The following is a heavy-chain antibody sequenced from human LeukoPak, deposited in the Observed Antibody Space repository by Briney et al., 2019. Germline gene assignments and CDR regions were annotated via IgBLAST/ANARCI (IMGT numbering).Heavy chain of an antibody. CDR1: GGSISSSSYY. J-gene: IGHJ4*02. V-gene: IGHV4-39*07. CDR3: ARGAVDTAMVDDY. D-gene: IGHD5-18*01. CDR2: IYYSGST. Sequence: SETLSLTCTVSGGSISSSSYYWGWIRQPPGKGLEWIGSIYYSGSTYYNPSLKSRVTISVDTSKNQFSLKLSSVTAADTAVYYCARGAVDTAMVDDYWGQGTLVTVSS.